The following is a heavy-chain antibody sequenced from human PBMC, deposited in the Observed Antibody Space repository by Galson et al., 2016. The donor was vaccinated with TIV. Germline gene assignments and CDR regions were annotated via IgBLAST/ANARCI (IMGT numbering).Heavy chain of an antibody. D-gene: IGHD1-14*01. CDR2: IGGIGVNT. J-gene: IGHJ4*02. CDR1: GFAFSGYA. V-gene: IGHV3-23*01. CDR3: AKFRTCDILGHFDY. Sequence: SLRLSCAASGFAFSGYAMSWVRQAPGKGLEWVSSIGGIGVNTYYADSVTGRFTISRDNSKNTLYLQKNSLRVEDTAVYYCAKFRTCDILGHFDYWGQGILVTVSS.